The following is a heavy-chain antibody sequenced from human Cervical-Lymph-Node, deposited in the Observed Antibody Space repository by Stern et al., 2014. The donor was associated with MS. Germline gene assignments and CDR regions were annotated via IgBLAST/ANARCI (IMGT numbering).Heavy chain of an antibody. CDR1: AYPFTNSY. D-gene: IGHD2-2*01. CDR3: ATLCAPLSSSFDY. V-gene: IGHV1-46*03. CDR2: INPRSGTP. J-gene: IGHJ4*02. Sequence: VQLVESGAEVKKPGASGRVSCRTSAYPFTNSYMHWVRQPPGQGLEWMGLINPRSGTPSYTQKFQGRVTMARDTSTSTVYMDLSSLRSDDTAVYYCATLCAPLSSSFDYWGQGTLVTVSS.